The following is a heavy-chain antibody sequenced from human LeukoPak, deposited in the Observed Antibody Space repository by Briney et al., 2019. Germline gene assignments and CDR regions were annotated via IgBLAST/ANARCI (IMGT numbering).Heavy chain of an antibody. Sequence: ASVKVSCKASGYTFTSYDINWVRQATGQGLEWMGWMNPNSGNTGYAQKFQGRVTMTRNTPISTAYMELSSLRSEDTAVYYCARSTITIFGVGFDPWGQGTLVTVSS. J-gene: IGHJ5*02. CDR3: ARSTITIFGVGFDP. D-gene: IGHD3-3*01. V-gene: IGHV1-8*01. CDR2: MNPNSGNT. CDR1: GYTFTSYD.